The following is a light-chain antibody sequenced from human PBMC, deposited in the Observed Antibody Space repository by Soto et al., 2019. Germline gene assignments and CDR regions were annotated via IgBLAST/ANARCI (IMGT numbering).Light chain of an antibody. V-gene: IGKV3D-20*02. CDR2: GAS. CDR3: QQRGDWPPIT. CDR1: QSVSSN. Sequence: EIVMTQSPATLSVSPGERATLSCRASQSVSSNLAWYQQKPGQAPRLLIYGASSRATGIPDRFSGSGSGTDFTLTISRLEPEDFAVYYCQQRGDWPPITFGQGTRLEIK. J-gene: IGKJ5*01.